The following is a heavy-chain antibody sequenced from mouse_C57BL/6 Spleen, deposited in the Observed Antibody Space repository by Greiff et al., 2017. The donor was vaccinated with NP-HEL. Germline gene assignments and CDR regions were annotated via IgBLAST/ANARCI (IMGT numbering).Heavy chain of an antibody. CDR2: IYPGSGNT. CDR3: ARSGAGYLFAY. V-gene: IGHV1-66*01. D-gene: IGHD2-3*01. J-gene: IGHJ3*01. Sequence: VQLQQSGPELVKPGASVKISCKASGYSFTSYYIHWVKQRPGQGLEWIGWIYPGSGNTKYNEKFKGKATLTADTSSSTAYMQLSSLTSEDSAVYYCARSGAGYLFAYWGQGTLVTVSA. CDR1: GYSFTSYY.